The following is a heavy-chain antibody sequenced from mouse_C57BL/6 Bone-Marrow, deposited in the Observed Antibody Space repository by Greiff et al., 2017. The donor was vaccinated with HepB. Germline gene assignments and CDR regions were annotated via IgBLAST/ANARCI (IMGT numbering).Heavy chain of an antibody. CDR3: AIYYGNYDWYFDV. CDR1: GYSITSGYY. V-gene: IGHV3-6*01. J-gene: IGHJ1*03. CDR2: ISYDGSN. Sequence: EVQLVESGPGLVKPSQSLSLTCSVTGYSITSGYYWNWIRQFPGNKLEWMGYISYDGSNNYNPSLKNRISITRDTSKNQFFLKLNSVTTEDTATYYCAIYYGNYDWYFDVWGTGTTVTVSS. D-gene: IGHD2-1*01.